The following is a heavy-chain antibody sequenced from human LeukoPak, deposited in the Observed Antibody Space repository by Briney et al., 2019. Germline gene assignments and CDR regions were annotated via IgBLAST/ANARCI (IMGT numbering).Heavy chain of an antibody. J-gene: IGHJ5*02. CDR2: ISRNSRYI. Sequence: GGSLRLSCAASGFTFSTYSMNWVRQAPGKGLEWVSSISRNSRYIYYADSMRGRFTISRDNAKNSLYLQMTSLKPEDTAVYYCARVAEAAAFDPWGQGTLVTVSS. CDR3: ARVAEAAAFDP. D-gene: IGHD6-13*01. CDR1: GFTFSTYS. V-gene: IGHV3-21*06.